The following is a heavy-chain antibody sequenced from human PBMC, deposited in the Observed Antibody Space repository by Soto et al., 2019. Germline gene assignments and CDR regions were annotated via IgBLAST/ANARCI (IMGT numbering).Heavy chain of an antibody. CDR2: ISTYNGNT. CDR3: ARDHLGATGYFDY. CDR1: GYTFSSYG. V-gene: IGHV1-18*01. D-gene: IGHD1-26*01. J-gene: IGHJ4*02. Sequence: ASVKVSCKASGYTFSSYGITWVRQAPGQGLEWMGWISTYNGNTNYAQKFQGRVTITADESTSTAYMELSSLRSEDTAVYYCARDHLGATGYFDYWGQGTLVTVSS.